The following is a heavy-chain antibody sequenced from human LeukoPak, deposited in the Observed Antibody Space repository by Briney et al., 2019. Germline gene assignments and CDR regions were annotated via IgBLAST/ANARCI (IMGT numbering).Heavy chain of an antibody. CDR3: AREGEGATKGFDY. V-gene: IGHV1-2*02. Sequence: ASVKVSCKASGYTFTGYYMHWVRQAPGQGLEWMGWINPNSGGTNYAQKFQGRVTMTRDTSISTAYMELSRLRSDDTAVYYCAREGEGATKGFDYWGQGTLVTVSS. D-gene: IGHD1-26*01. CDR1: GYTFTGYY. J-gene: IGHJ4*02. CDR2: INPNSGGT.